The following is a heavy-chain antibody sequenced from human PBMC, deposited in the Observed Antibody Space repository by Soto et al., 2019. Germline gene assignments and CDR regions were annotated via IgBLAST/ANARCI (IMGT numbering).Heavy chain of an antibody. Sequence: PGESLKISCKGSGYSFTSYWIAWVRQMPGKGLEWMGVIYPGDSDTRYSPSFQGQVTFSADKSISTAYLQWSSLKASDTAMYYCARSGSSWYNWFGPWGQGTLVTVSP. J-gene: IGHJ5*02. CDR2: IYPGDSDT. CDR3: ARSGSSWYNWFGP. CDR1: GYSFTSYW. V-gene: IGHV5-51*01. D-gene: IGHD6-13*01.